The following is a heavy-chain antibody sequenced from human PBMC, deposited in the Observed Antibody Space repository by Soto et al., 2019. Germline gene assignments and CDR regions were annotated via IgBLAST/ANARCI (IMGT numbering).Heavy chain of an antibody. V-gene: IGHV4-31*03. D-gene: IGHD3-10*01. CDR2: IYYSGST. CDR3: ARDYYGSGRASYYYYYGMDV. CDR1: GGSISSGGYY. Sequence: QVQLQESGPGLVKPSQTLSLTCTVSGGSISSGGYYWSWIRQHPGKGLEWIGSIYYSGSTYYNPSIKSRVTISVDTSKNQFSLKLSSVTAADTAVYYCARDYYGSGRASYYYYYGMDVWGQGTTVTVSS. J-gene: IGHJ6*02.